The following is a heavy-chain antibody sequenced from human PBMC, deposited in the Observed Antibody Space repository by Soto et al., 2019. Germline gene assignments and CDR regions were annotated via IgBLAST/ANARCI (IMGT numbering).Heavy chain of an antibody. V-gene: IGHV1-69*01. Sequence: QVQLVQSGAEVKKPGSSVKVSCKASGGTFSSYAISWVRQAPGQGLEWMGGIIPIFGTANYAQKFQGRVTSTEDESTSTAYMELSSLRSEDTAVYYCVRRDSSCYGSDYWGQGTLVTVSS. CDR3: VRRDSSCYGSDY. J-gene: IGHJ4*02. CDR1: GGTFSSYA. CDR2: IIPIFGTA. D-gene: IGHD3-22*01.